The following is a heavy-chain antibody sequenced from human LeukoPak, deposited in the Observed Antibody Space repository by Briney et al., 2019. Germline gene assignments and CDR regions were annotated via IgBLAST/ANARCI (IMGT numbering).Heavy chain of an antibody. CDR2: ISYDGSDK. CDR1: GFTYNNNG. J-gene: IGHJ4*02. V-gene: IGHV3-30*02. CDR3: VKDVSTGWSFDS. Sequence: GGSLRLSCAASGFTYNNNGMHWVRQAPGKGLEWVAFISYDGSDKSYADSVKGRFIISRDNSKKTLYVQMNSLTTDDTAVYYCVKDVSTGWSFDSWGQGTLVTVSS. D-gene: IGHD6-19*01.